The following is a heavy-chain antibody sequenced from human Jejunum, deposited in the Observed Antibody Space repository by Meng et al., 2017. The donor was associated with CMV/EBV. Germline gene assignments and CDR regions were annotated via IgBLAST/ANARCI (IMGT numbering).Heavy chain of an antibody. CDR2: GKGKDQGYAT. Sequence: FGGCTDYWSGKGAGKGMGWVGRGKGKDQGYATAYTASVRGRINVSRDDKKNTAHLEMNSPKAENAAVYCCSGAGSGNSGSLFDYWGQGTLVTVSS. J-gene: IGHJ4*02. V-gene: IGHV3-73*01. CDR1: FGGCT. D-gene: IGHD4-23*01. CDR3: SGAGSGNSGSLFDY.